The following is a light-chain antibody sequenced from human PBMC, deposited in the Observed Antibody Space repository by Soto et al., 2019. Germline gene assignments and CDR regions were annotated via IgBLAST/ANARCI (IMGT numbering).Light chain of an antibody. J-gene: IGKJ4*01. CDR3: QQRSIWPPLT. CDR1: QSVSNY. Sequence: EIVLTQSPATLSLSPGERATLSCRASQSVSNYLAWYQQKPGQATRLIIYDTSNRATGIPARFSGSGSGTYFTLTISSLEPEDFAVYYCQQRSIWPPLTFGGGNKVEIQ. CDR2: DTS. V-gene: IGKV3-11*01.